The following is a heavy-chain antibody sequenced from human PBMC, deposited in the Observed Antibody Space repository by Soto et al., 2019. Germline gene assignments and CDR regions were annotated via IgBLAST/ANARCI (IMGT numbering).Heavy chain of an antibody. Sequence: GGSLRLSCAASGFSFSTYAMSWVRQAPGKGLEWVSGLFGSGRGISYADSVKGRFTISRDNSNSMLYLQMHNLRAEDTAVYYCAKDRQPDGLWTFDHWGQGTLVTVSS. CDR3: AKDRQPDGLWTFDH. V-gene: IGHV3-23*01. CDR2: LFGSGRGI. J-gene: IGHJ4*02. D-gene: IGHD3-3*01. CDR1: GFSFSTYA.